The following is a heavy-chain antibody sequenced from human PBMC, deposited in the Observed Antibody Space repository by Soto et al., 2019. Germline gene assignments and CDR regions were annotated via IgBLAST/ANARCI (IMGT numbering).Heavy chain of an antibody. Sequence: SETLSLACAVCGGCVRGYYWSGIRQPPGKGLEWIGEINHSGSTNYNPSLKSRVTISVDTSKNQFSLKLSSVTAADTAVYYCARVGAFWSGYYYYYYYGMDVWGQGTTVTVSS. V-gene: IGHV4-34*01. CDR3: ARVGAFWSGYYYYYYYGMDV. J-gene: IGHJ6*02. CDR1: GGCVRGYY. D-gene: IGHD3-3*01. CDR2: INHSGST.